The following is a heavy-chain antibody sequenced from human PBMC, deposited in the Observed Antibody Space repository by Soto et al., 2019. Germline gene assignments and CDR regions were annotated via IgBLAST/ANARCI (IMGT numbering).Heavy chain of an antibody. Sequence: PGGSLRLSCAASGFTFSSYGMHWVRQAPGKGLEWVAVISYDGSNKYYADSVKGRFTISRDNSKNTLYLQMNSLRAEDTAVYYCAKGGRVLYYYDSSGLDAFDIWGQGTMVTVSS. J-gene: IGHJ3*02. CDR3: AKGGRVLYYYDSSGLDAFDI. CDR2: ISYDGSNK. D-gene: IGHD3-22*01. V-gene: IGHV3-30*18. CDR1: GFTFSSYG.